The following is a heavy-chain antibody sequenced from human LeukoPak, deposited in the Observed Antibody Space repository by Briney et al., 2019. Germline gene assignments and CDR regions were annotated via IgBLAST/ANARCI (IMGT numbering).Heavy chain of an antibody. Sequence: SETLSLTCAVSGYSISSGYYWGWIRQPPGKGLEWIGSIYHSGSTYYNPSLKSRVTISVDTSKNQFSLKLSSVTAADTAVYYCARYCSSTSCYQYFQHWGQGTLATVSS. V-gene: IGHV4-38-2*01. CDR3: ARYCSSTSCYQYFQH. CDR1: GYSISSGYY. CDR2: IYHSGST. D-gene: IGHD2-2*01. J-gene: IGHJ1*01.